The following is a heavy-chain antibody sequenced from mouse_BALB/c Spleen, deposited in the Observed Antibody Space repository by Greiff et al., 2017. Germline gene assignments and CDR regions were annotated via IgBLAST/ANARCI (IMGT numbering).Heavy chain of an antibody. Sequence: VQLQQSGPELVKPGASVKIPCKASGYTFTDYNLDWVKQSHGKSLEWIGDINTNNDGTNYNQKFKGKATLTVDKSSSTAYMELRSLSSEDTAVYDCSRGAGRRLGDGGQGTTRTVSS. V-gene: IGHV1-18*01. J-gene: IGHJ2*01. CDR1: GYTFTDYN. CDR3: SRGAGRRLGD. CDR2: INTNNDGT. D-gene: IGHD3-3*01.